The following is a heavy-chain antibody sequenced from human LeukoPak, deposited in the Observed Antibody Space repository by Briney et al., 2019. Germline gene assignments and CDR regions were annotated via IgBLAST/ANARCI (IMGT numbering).Heavy chain of an antibody. V-gene: IGHV4-34*01. J-gene: IGHJ5*01. D-gene: IGHD6-19*01. CDR1: RGAFSDYY. Sequence: SETLSLICAVSRGAFSDYYSTWMCQSPGKGLEWIGEITHRVSAKYSSSLKSRVNMAVDTSKKHFSLSVSSLSPADTGVYYCARLVLYQTPADSSGWSRVAAGYLDPWGQGTLLTVS. CDR3: ARLVLYQTPADSSGWSRVAAGYLDP. CDR2: ITHRVSA.